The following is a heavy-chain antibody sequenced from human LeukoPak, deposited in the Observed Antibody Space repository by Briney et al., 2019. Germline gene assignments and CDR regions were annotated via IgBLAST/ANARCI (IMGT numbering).Heavy chain of an antibody. V-gene: IGHV4-61*02. J-gene: IGHJ4*02. Sequence: SETLSLTCTVSGGSIRSGSFYWSWIRQPAGKGLEWIGRISTNGNTNYNPSLKSRVPISVDTSKNQFSLMLNSVTAADTAVYYCAMSSSVTRFDYWGQGTLVTVSS. CDR2: ISTNGNT. D-gene: IGHD6-19*01. CDR1: GGSIRSGSFY. CDR3: AMSSSVTRFDY.